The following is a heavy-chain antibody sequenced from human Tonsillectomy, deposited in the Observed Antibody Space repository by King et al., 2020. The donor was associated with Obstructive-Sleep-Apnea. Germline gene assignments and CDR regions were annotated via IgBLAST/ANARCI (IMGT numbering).Heavy chain of an antibody. Sequence: VQLVESGGGVVQPGRSLRLSCAASGFTFSSYGMHWVRQAPGKGLEGVSVIWYDGSNKYYADSVKGRFTISRDNSKNTLYLQMNSLRVEDTAVYYCAKEGVAARRWYFDLWGRGTLVTVSS. CDR3: AKEGVAARRWYFDL. V-gene: IGHV3-33*06. J-gene: IGHJ2*01. CDR1: GFTFSSYG. CDR2: IWYDGSNK. D-gene: IGHD6-6*01.